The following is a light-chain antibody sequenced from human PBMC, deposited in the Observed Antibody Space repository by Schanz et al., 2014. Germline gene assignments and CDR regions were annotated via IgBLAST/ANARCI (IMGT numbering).Light chain of an antibody. Sequence: EIVLTQSPGTLSLSPGERATLSFRASQSVSSSSLAWYQQRPGQAPRLLIYGASSRATGIPDRFSGSGSGTDFTLTISRLEPEDFAVYYCQQYNKWPPLTFGGGTKVEIK. V-gene: IGKV3-20*01. J-gene: IGKJ4*01. CDR3: QQYNKWPPLT. CDR1: QSVSSSS. CDR2: GAS.